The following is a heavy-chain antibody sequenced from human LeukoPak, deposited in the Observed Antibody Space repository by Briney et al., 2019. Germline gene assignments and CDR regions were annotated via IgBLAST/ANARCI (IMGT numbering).Heavy chain of an antibody. CDR1: GFTFSSYA. CDR2: ISGSGGST. D-gene: IGHD3-22*01. CDR3: AKDGGITMIVSYFDY. Sequence: GSLRLSCAASGFTFSSYAMSWVRQAPGKGLEWVSAISGSGGSTYYADSVKGRFTISRDNSKNTLYLQMNSLRAEDTAVYYCAKDGGITMIVSYFDYWGQGTLVTVSS. V-gene: IGHV3-23*01. J-gene: IGHJ4*02.